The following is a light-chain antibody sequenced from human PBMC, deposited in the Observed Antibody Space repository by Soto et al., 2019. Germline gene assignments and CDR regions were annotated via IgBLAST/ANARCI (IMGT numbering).Light chain of an antibody. CDR1: QGISTY. CDR3: QNRGT. V-gene: IGKV1-27*01. Sequence: DIPMTQSPSSLSASVGDRVTITCRASQGISTYLAGYQQKPGKVPKLLIYAASTLQSGVPSRFSGSGSGTDFTLTIISLQPEDVATYSCQNRGTFGQGTKVEIK. CDR2: AAS. J-gene: IGKJ1*01.